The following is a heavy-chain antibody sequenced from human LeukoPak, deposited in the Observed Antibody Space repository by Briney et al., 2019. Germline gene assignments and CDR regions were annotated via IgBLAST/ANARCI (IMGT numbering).Heavy chain of an antibody. Sequence: GGSLRLSCAASGFTFSSYGMNWVRQAPGKGLEWVSYISSSSSTIYYADSVKGRLTISRDNAKNSLYLQMNSLRAEDTAVYYCARDEPNYYYMDVWGKGTTVTVSS. CDR2: ISSSSSTI. CDR3: ARDEPNYYYMDV. J-gene: IGHJ6*03. V-gene: IGHV3-48*04. CDR1: GFTFSSYG.